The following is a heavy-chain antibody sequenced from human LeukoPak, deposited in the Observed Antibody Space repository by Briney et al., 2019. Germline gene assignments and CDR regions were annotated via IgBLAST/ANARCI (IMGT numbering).Heavy chain of an antibody. V-gene: IGHV4-61*01. CDR1: GGSVSSSSYY. CDR3: ARVDFVVVPAAMYWFDP. Sequence: SETLSLTCTVSGGSVSSSSYYWSWIRQPPGKGLEWIGYIYYSGSTNYNPSLKSRVTISVDTSTNQFSLKLSSVTAADTAAYYCARVDFVVVPAAMYWFDPWGQGTLVTVSS. J-gene: IGHJ5*02. D-gene: IGHD2-2*01. CDR2: IYYSGST.